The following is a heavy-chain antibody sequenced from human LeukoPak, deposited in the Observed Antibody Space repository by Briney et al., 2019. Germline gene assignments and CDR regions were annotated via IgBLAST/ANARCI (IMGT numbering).Heavy chain of an antibody. CDR3: AKDLGSSGWPFGN. D-gene: IGHD6-19*01. CDR1: GFTVSSNY. CDR2: IYSGGST. J-gene: IGHJ4*02. V-gene: IGHV3-53*01. Sequence: GGSLRLSCAASGFTVSSNYMSWVRQAPGKGLEWVSVIYSGGSTYYADSVKGRFTISRDNSKNTLYLQMNSLRAEDTAVYYCAKDLGSSGWPFGNWGQGTLVTVSS.